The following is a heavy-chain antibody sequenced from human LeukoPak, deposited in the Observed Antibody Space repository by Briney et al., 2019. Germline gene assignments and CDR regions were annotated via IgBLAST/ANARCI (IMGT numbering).Heavy chain of an antibody. CDR2: MSGTGGTT. V-gene: IGHV3-23*01. D-gene: IGHD2-15*01. Sequence: EGSLRLSCAASGFTFSSYAMSWVRQAPGKGLEWVSLMSGTGGTTYYTDSVKGRFTISKDNSRNTVYLQMNSLRVEDTAVYFCAKGSGDTSYSSSDYWVQGTLVTVSS. CDR1: GFTFSSYA. J-gene: IGHJ4*02. CDR3: AKGSGDTSYSSSDY.